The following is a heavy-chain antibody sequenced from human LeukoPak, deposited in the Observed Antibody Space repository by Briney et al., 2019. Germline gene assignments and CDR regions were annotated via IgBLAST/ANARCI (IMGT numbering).Heavy chain of an antibody. CDR2: ISAYNGNT. CDR3: ARAWWYSSSWYVSYYYMDV. Sequence: ASVKVSCKASGYTFTSYGISWVRQAPGQGLEWMGWISAYNGNTNYAQKLQGRVTMTTDTSTSTAYMELRSLGSDDTAVYYCARAWWYSSSWYVSYYYMDVWGKGTTVTVSS. J-gene: IGHJ6*03. V-gene: IGHV1-18*01. D-gene: IGHD6-13*01. CDR1: GYTFTSYG.